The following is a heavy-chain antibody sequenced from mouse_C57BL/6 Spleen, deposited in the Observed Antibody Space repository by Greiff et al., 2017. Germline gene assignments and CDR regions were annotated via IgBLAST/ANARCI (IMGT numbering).Heavy chain of an antibody. J-gene: IGHJ1*03. Sequence: QVQLQQSGAELARPGASVKLSCKASGYTFTSYGISWVKQRTGQGLEWIGEIYPRCGNTYYNEKFKGKATLTADKSSSTAYMELRSLTSEDSAVYFCARRGYEYDWYFDVWGTGATVTVSS. CDR1: GYTFTSYG. D-gene: IGHD2-4*01. CDR3: ARRGYEYDWYFDV. CDR2: IYPRCGNT. V-gene: IGHV1-81*01.